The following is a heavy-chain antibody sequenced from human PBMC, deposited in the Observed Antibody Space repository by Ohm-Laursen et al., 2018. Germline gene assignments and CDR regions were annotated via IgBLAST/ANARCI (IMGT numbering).Heavy chain of an antibody. D-gene: IGHD6-19*01. Sequence: GSLRLSCVASGFTFSSYSMNWVRQAPGKGLEWVSSISSSSSYIYYADSVKGRFTISRDNAKNSLYLQMNSLRAEDTAVYYCASSGWYAYYFDYWGQGTLVTVSS. J-gene: IGHJ4*02. CDR2: ISSSSSYI. CDR3: ASSGWYAYYFDY. V-gene: IGHV3-21*01. CDR1: GFTFSSYS.